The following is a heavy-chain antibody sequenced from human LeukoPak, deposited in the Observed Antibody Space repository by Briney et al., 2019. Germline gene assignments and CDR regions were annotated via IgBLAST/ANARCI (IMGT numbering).Heavy chain of an antibody. CDR2: IKSDGSST. CDR3: ARVTSSGFYDAFDI. J-gene: IGHJ3*02. V-gene: IGHV3-74*01. Sequence: QPGGSLRLSCAASGFTFSSYWMHWVRQAPGKGLVWVSRIKSDGSSTSYADSVKGRFTISRDNAKNTLYLQMNSLRAEDTAVYYCARVTSSGFYDAFDIWGQGTMVTVSS. CDR1: GFTFSSYW. D-gene: IGHD6-19*01.